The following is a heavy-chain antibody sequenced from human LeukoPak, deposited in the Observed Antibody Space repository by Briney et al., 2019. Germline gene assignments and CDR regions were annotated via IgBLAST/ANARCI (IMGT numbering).Heavy chain of an antibody. J-gene: IGHJ4*02. V-gene: IGHV1-18*01. CDR1: GYTFTSYG. Sequence: ASVKVSCKASGYTFTSYGINWVRQAPGQGLEWMGRISAYNGNTNYAQKLQGRVTMTTDTSTSTAYMELRSLRSDDTAVYYCARGDYYGSGTYYKKTVDYWGQGTLVTVSS. CDR3: ARGDYYGSGTYYKKTVDY. CDR2: ISAYNGNT. D-gene: IGHD3-10*01.